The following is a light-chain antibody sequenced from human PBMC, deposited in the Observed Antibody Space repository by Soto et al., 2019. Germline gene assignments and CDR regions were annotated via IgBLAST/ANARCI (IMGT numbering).Light chain of an antibody. CDR1: NIGNKR. CDR3: QVWDIMTDNYV. V-gene: IGLV3-21*04. Sequence: SYELTQPPSVSVAPEKTATITCGGNNIGNKRVHWYRQKPGQAPVLVISYDSDRPSGIPERFSGSNSGNTATLTISRVEAGDEGDYYCQVWDIMTDNYVFGSGTKLTVL. J-gene: IGLJ1*01. CDR2: YDS.